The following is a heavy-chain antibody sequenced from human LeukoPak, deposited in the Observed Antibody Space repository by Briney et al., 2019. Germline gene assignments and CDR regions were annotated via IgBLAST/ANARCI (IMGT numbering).Heavy chain of an antibody. V-gene: IGHV4-39*01. CDR3: ARLYAGTRPPDY. J-gene: IGHJ4*02. Sequence: PSETLSLTCTVSGGSISSSTYYWGWIRQPPGKGLEWIGSIFYSGNTYYNPSPKSRVTISVDTSKSQFSLKLSSVTAADTAVYYCARLYAGTRPPDYWGQGTLVTVSS. D-gene: IGHD2-2*02. CDR2: IFYSGNT. CDR1: GGSISSSTYY.